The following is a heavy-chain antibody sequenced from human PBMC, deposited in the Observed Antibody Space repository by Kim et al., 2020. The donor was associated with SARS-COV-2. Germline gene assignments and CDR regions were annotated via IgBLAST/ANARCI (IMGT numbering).Heavy chain of an antibody. CDR3: ACEGQWLAN. CDR2: GSP. D-gene: IGHD6-19*01. J-gene: IGHJ4*02. Sequence: GSPDYNPSLKSQVTISVDTSKNQFSLKLSSVTAADTAVYYCACEGQWLANWGQGTLVTVSS. V-gene: IGHV4-39*01.